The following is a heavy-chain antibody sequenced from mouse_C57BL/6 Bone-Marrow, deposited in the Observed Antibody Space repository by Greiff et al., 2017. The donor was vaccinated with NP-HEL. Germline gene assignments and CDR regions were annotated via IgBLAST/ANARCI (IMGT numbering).Heavy chain of an antibody. CDR2: LRSKSNNYVT. D-gene: IGHD1-1*01. J-gene: IGHJ1*03. CDR3: WGRHNYGSINWDFEV. V-gene: IGHV10-1*01. CDR1: GFSFNTYA. Sequence: DVHLVESGGGLVQPKGSLKLSCAASGFSFNTYAMNWVRQAPGTGLEWVARLRSKSNNYVTYYAVSVKDRFTISRDDSESMLYLQMNNLETEDTAMYYCWGRHNYGSINWDFEVWGTGTTVTVSS.